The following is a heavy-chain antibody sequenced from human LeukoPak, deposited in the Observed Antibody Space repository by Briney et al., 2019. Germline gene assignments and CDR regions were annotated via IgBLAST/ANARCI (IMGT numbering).Heavy chain of an antibody. J-gene: IGHJ4*02. CDR1: GYTFTGYY. V-gene: IGHV1-2*02. Sequence: GASVKVPCKASGYTFTGYYMHWVRQAPGQGLEWMGGINPNSGVTDYAQKFQGRVTMTRDTSISTAYMEVSSLRSDDTAVYYCARDFGRAYGDKFDYWGQGTLVTVSS. CDR2: INPNSGVT. D-gene: IGHD4-17*01. CDR3: ARDFGRAYGDKFDY.